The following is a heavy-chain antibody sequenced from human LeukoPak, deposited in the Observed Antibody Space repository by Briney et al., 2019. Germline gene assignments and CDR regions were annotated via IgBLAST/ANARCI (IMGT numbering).Heavy chain of an antibody. CDR3: ARVERGSSPSYYYYYMDV. V-gene: IGHV4-61*02. J-gene: IGHJ6*03. D-gene: IGHD6-6*01. CDR2: IYTSGST. CDR1: GGSISSGSYY. Sequence: PSETLSLTCTVSGGSISSGSYYWSWIRQPAGKGLEWIGRIYTSGSTNYNPPLKSRVTISVDTSKNQFSLKLSSVTAADTAVYYCARVERGSSPSYYYYYMDVWGKGTTVTVSS.